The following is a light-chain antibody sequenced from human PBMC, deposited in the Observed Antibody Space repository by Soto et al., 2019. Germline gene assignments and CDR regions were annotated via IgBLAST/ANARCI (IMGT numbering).Light chain of an antibody. CDR2: EVS. CDR1: SSDVGGYNY. Sequence: QSALTQPASGSGSPGQSITISCSGTSSDVGGYNYDSWYQQHPGKAPKLMIYEVSNRPSGVSHRFSGSKSGNTASLTISGIQAEDEADYYCASYRRTGALVFGGGTKLTVL. CDR3: ASYRRTGALV. J-gene: IGLJ3*02. V-gene: IGLV2-14*01.